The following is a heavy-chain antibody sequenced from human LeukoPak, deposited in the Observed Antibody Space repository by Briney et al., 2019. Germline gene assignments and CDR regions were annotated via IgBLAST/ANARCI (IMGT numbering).Heavy chain of an antibody. CDR3: VRGGRGDRPNY. CDR1: GFTFSDYW. V-gene: IGHV3-7*01. J-gene: IGHJ4*02. D-gene: IGHD3-16*01. Sequence: HPGGSLRLSCAASGFTFSDYWMNWVRQAPGTGLEWVANIKQDASEKKYVDSVKGRFTISRDNGKNSVFLQMDSLRVEDTAVYYCVRGGRGDRPNYWGQGTLVTVSS. CDR2: IKQDASEK.